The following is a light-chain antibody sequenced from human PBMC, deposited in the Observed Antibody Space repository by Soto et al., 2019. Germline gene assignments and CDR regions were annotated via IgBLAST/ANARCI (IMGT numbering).Light chain of an antibody. CDR3: QQYGSLSWT. J-gene: IGKJ1*01. CDR2: GPS. Sequence: DIVLTQSPGTLSLSPGERATLSCRASQSVSSNYLAWYQQKPGQAPRLLIHGPSTRATGVPDRFSGSESGTDFTLTISRLEPEDFAVDHCQQYGSLSWTFGQGTKVEIK. V-gene: IGKV3-20*01. CDR1: QSVSSNY.